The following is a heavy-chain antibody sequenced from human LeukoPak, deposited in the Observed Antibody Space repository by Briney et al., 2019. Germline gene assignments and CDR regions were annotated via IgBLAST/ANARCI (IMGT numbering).Heavy chain of an antibody. CDR1: GYTFTNYD. D-gene: IGHD4-17*01. V-gene: IGHV1-8*01. Sequence: ASVKVSCKTSGYTFTNYDINWVRQASGQGLEWMGWMNPNTGNTGYAQKFQGRVTMTRDTSTSTAYMELRNLRSDDTAVYFCARSRYGDYSPWGQGTLVIVSS. CDR2: MNPNTGNT. J-gene: IGHJ5*02. CDR3: ARSRYGDYSP.